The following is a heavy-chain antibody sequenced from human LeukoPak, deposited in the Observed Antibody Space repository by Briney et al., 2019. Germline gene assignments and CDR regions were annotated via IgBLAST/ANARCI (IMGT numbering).Heavy chain of an antibody. CDR3: ARGYSYGSRFRY. Sequence: SETLSLTCAVYGGSFSGYYWSWIRQPPGKGLEWIGEINHSGSTNYNPSLKSRVTISVDTFKNQFSLKLSSVTAADTAVYYCARGYSYGSRFRYWGQGTLVTVSS. CDR2: INHSGST. CDR1: GGSFSGYY. D-gene: IGHD5-18*01. J-gene: IGHJ4*02. V-gene: IGHV4-34*01.